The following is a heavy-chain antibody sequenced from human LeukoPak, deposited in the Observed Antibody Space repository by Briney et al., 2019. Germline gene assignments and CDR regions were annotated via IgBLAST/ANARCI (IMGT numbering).Heavy chain of an antibody. D-gene: IGHD1-1*01. CDR1: GGSFSGYY. J-gene: IGHJ6*03. V-gene: IGHV4-34*01. CDR2: INHSGST. CDR3: ARERTSPANCYYYYMDV. Sequence: SETLSLTCAVYGGSFSGYYWSWIRQPPGKGLDWIGEINHSGSTNYNPSLKSRGTISVDTSKNQFSLKLSSVTAADTAVYYCARERTSPANCYYYYMDVWGKGTTVTVSS.